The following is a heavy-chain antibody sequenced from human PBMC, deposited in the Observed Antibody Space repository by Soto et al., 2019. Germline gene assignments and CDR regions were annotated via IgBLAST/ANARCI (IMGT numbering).Heavy chain of an antibody. Sequence: GGSLRLSCAASGFTFSTYNINWVRQAPGKGLEWVSYISSTSSAIYYADSVKGRFTISRDNAKNSLYLQMNSLRDEDTAVYYCARSGGSGIIIYYFDYWGQGTLVTVSS. J-gene: IGHJ4*02. D-gene: IGHD2-21*01. CDR2: ISSTSSAI. CDR3: ARSGGSGIIIYYFDY. V-gene: IGHV3-48*02. CDR1: GFTFSTYN.